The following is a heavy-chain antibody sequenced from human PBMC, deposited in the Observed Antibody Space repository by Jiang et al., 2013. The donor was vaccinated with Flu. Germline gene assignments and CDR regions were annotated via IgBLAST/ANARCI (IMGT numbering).Heavy chain of an antibody. Sequence: GDSISSSSHYWGWIRQPPRKGLEWIGSIYLHGYTYYNPSLKSRVTISVDTSKNQFSLELSSVTAADTAVYYCARDGDYITSGHYYNGMDVWGQGTTVTISS. D-gene: IGHD3-10*01. J-gene: IGHJ6*02. CDR3: ARDGDYITSGHYYNGMDV. CDR1: GDSISSSSHY. V-gene: IGHV4-39*07. CDR2: IYLHGYT.